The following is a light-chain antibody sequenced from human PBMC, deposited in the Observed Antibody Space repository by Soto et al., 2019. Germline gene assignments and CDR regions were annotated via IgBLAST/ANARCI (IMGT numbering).Light chain of an antibody. Sequence: ALTQPRSVSGSPGQSVTISCTGSSSDVGAYNYVSWYQHNTGKAPKLLIYDVNKRPSGVPDRFSGSKFGNTASLTISGLQADDEATFYCCSYAGSYDYVFGTGTKVTVL. CDR3: CSYAGSYDYV. CDR1: SSDVGAYNY. V-gene: IGLV2-11*01. CDR2: DVN. J-gene: IGLJ1*01.